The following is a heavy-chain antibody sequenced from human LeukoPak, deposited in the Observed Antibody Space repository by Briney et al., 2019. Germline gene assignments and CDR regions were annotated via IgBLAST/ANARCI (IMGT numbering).Heavy chain of an antibody. CDR3: ARHISGSVAFDI. V-gene: IGHV4-59*08. CDR2: IYHSGST. Sequence: SVTLSLTCSVSGGSIIGHYWSWIRQPPGKGLEWLGYIYHSGSTKYNPSLESRVTISVDTSKNQFSLKVSSVTAADTAMYHCARHISGSVAFDIWGQGTMVTVSS. D-gene: IGHD1-20*01. J-gene: IGHJ3*02. CDR1: GGSIIGHY.